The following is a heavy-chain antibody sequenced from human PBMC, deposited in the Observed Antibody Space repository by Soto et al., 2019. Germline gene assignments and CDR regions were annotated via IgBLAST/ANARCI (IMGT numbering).Heavy chain of an antibody. CDR2: ISGSVGST. CDR3: YYIVVVPAAITTDHYYYGMDV. D-gene: IGHD2-2*01. J-gene: IGHJ6*02. Sequence: GGSLRLSCAASGLTFKSYAISWVRKAAGKGLEWVSAISGSVGSTYYADSVKGRFTISRDNSKNTLYLQMNNLRAEDTAVYYCYYIVVVPAAITTDHYYYGMDVWGQGTTVTVSS. V-gene: IGHV3-23*01. CDR1: GLTFKSYA.